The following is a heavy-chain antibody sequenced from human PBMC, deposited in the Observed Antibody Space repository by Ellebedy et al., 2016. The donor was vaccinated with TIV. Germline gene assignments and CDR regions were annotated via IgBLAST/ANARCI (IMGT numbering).Heavy chain of an antibody. CDR3: AKDRTPGDGYWVFDQ. J-gene: IGHJ4*02. V-gene: IGHV3-23*01. CDR2: IFGSGGGI. CDR1: GFSFSRYA. D-gene: IGHD5-18*01. Sequence: GESLKISCAASGFSFSRYAMSWVRQAPGKGLEWVSGIFGSGGGISYADSVKGRFTISRDNSKSMVHLQMNSLRPEDTAVYYCAKDRTPGDGYWVFDQWGQGTLVTVSS.